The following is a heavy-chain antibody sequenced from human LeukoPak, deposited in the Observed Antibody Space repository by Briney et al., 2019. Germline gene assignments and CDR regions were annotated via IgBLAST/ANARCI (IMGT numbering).Heavy chain of an antibody. CDR3: ARIAVAGNDWFDP. CDR2: MNPNSSNT. V-gene: IGHV1-8*01. J-gene: IGHJ5*02. D-gene: IGHD6-19*01. Sequence: ASVKVSCKASGYTFTSCDINWVRQATGQGLEWMGWMNPNSSNTGYPQKFQGRVTMTRNTSISTAYMELSSLRSEDTAVYYCARIAVAGNDWFDPWGQGTLVTVSS. CDR1: GYTFTSCD.